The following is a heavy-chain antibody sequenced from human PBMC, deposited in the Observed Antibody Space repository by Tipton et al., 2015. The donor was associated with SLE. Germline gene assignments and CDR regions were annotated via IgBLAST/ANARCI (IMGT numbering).Heavy chain of an antibody. D-gene: IGHD3-10*01. CDR2: ISSSSSTI. Sequence: SLRLSCAASGFTFSSYSMNWVRQAPGKGLEWVSYISSSSSTIYYADSVKGRFTISRDNAKNSLYLQMNSLRAEDTAVYYCARDDYFGSGKSLLHAFDIWGQGTMVTVSS. V-gene: IGHV3-48*01. CDR1: GFTFSSYS. J-gene: IGHJ3*02. CDR3: ARDDYFGSGKSLLHAFDI.